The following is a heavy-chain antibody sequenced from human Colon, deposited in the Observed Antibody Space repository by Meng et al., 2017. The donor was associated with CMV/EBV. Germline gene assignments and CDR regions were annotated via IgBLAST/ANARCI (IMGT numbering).Heavy chain of an antibody. CDR1: GYSFTSYW. V-gene: IGHV5-51*01. CDR2: IYPGDSDT. D-gene: IGHD2-15*01. Sequence: KVSCKGSGYSFTSYWIGWVRQMPGKGLGWMGIIYPGDSDTRYSPSFQGQVTISADKSISTAYLQWSSLKASDTAMYYCARRCSGGSCYGTYDYWGQGTLVTVSS. CDR3: ARRCSGGSCYGTYDY. J-gene: IGHJ4*02.